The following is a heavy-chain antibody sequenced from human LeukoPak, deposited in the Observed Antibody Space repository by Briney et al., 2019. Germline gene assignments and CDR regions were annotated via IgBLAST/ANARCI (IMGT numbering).Heavy chain of an antibody. V-gene: IGHV4-39*01. J-gene: IGHJ4*02. D-gene: IGHD6-19*01. CDR2: FYYSGST. CDR3: ARSRAGIDY. Sequence: SETLSLTCTVSGGSISSSSYYWGWIRQSPGKGLEWIGSFYYSGSTYYNPSLKSRVTISVDTSRNQFSLKLSSVTAADMAMYYCARSRAGIDYWGQGTLVTVSS. CDR1: GGSISSSSYY.